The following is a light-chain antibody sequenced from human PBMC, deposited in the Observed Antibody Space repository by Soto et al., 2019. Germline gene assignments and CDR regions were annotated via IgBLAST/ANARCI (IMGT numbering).Light chain of an antibody. CDR1: QSVSSN. CDR2: SVS. Sequence: EIVMTQSPATLSVSPGERATLSCRASQSVSSNLAWYQQKPGQAPRLLIYSVSTRATGIPARFSGSGSGTEFTLTISSLQSEDFAGYYCQQYNNWPPWTFGQGTKVEIK. J-gene: IGKJ1*01. CDR3: QQYNNWPPWT. V-gene: IGKV3-15*01.